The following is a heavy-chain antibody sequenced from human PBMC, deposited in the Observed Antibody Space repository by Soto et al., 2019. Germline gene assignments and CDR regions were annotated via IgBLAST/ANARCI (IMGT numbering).Heavy chain of an antibody. CDR2: ISYDGSNK. J-gene: IGHJ4*02. CDR1: GFTFSSYG. D-gene: IGHD6-13*01. Sequence: QVQLVESGGGVVQPGRSLRLSCAASGFTFSSYGMHWVRQAPGKGLEWVAVISYDGSNKYYADSVKGRFTISRDNSKNTLYLQMNSLRAEDTAVYYCAKTPAAGDIFDYWGQGTLVTVSS. CDR3: AKTPAAGDIFDY. V-gene: IGHV3-30*18.